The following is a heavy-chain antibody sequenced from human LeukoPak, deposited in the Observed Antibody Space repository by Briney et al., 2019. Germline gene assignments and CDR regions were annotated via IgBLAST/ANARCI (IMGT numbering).Heavy chain of an antibody. V-gene: IGHV3-21*01. Sequence: GGSLRLSCAASGFTFSSYSMNWVRQAPGKGLEWVSSISSRSSYIYYADSEKGRFTISRDTAKNSLYLQMNSLRAEDTAVYYCARGLSITMVRGVITDYFDYWGQGTLVTVSS. CDR1: GFTFSSYS. D-gene: IGHD3-10*01. J-gene: IGHJ4*02. CDR2: ISSRSSYI. CDR3: ARGLSITMVRGVITDYFDY.